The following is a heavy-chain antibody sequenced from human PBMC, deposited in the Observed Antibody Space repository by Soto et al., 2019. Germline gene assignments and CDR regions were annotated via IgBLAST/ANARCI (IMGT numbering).Heavy chain of an antibody. CDR2: ISYDGSNK. D-gene: IGHD6-13*01. V-gene: IGHV3-30-3*01. CDR1: GFTFSSYA. CDR3: AKSIAAAGPPF. Sequence: GGSLRLSCAASGFTFSSYAMHWVRQAPGKGLEWVAVISYDGSNKYYADSVKGRFTISRDNSENTLYLQMNSLRAEDTAVYYCAKSIAAAGPPFWGQGTLVTVSS. J-gene: IGHJ4*02.